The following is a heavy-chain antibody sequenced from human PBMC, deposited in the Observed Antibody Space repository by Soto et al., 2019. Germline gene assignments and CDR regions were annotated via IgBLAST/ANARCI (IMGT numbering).Heavy chain of an antibody. D-gene: IGHD6-13*01. CDR2: ISGSGGST. J-gene: IGHJ3*02. CDR3: AKDRSGIAAAADAFDI. CDR1: GFTFSSYA. V-gene: IGHV3-23*01. Sequence: GGSLRLSCAASGFTFSSYAMSWVRQAPGKGLEWVSAISGSGGSTYYADSVKGRFTISRDNSKNTLYLQMNSLRAEDTAVYYCAKDRSGIAAAADAFDIWGQGTMVTVSS.